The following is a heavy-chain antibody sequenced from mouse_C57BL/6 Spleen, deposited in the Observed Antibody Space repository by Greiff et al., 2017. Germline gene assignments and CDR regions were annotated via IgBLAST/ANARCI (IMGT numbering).Heavy chain of an antibody. CDR1: GFSFNTYA. CDR2: IRSKSNNYAT. Sequence: EVMLVESGGGLVQPKGSLKLSCAASGFSFNTYAMNWVRQAPGKGLEWVARIRSKSNNYATYYADSVKDRFTISRDDSESMLYLQMNDLRTEDTAMYYGVRCYSIYVDYAMDYWGQGTSVTVSS. V-gene: IGHV10-1*01. J-gene: IGHJ4*01. CDR3: VRCYSIYVDYAMDY. D-gene: IGHD2-5*01.